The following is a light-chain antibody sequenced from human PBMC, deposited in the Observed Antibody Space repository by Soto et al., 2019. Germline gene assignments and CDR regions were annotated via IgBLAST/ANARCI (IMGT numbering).Light chain of an antibody. J-gene: IGKJ1*01. Sequence: DIQMTQSPSTLSASVGDRVTITCRASQSISSWLAWYQKKPGKAPKLLIYDASSLESEVPSRFSGSGSGTEFTLTISSLQPDDFATYYCQQYNSYWTFGQGTKVDIK. CDR3: QQYNSYWT. CDR1: QSISSW. V-gene: IGKV1-5*01. CDR2: DAS.